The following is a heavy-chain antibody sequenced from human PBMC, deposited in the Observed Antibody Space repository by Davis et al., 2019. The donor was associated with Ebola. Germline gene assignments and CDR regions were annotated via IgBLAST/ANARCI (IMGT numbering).Heavy chain of an antibody. Sequence: MPSETLSLTCAVYGGSFSGYYWSWIRQPPGKGLEWIGEINHSGGTNYNPSLKSRVTISVDTSKNQFSLKLSSVTAADTAVYYCARGYSSWFDPWGQGTLVTVSS. D-gene: IGHD6-19*01. J-gene: IGHJ5*02. CDR2: INHSGGT. CDR1: GGSFSGYY. V-gene: IGHV4-34*01. CDR3: ARGYSSWFDP.